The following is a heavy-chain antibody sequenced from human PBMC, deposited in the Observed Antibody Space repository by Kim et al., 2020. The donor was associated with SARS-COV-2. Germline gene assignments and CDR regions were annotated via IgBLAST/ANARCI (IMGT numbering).Heavy chain of an antibody. CDR2: INPNSGGT. CDR3: ASLTGTTWGGYGMDV. Sequence: ASVKVSCKASGYTFTGYYMHWVRQAPGQGLEWMGRINPNSGGTNYAQKFQGRVTMTRDTSISTAYMELSRLRSDDTAVYYCASLTGTTWGGYGMDVWGQGTTVTVSS. J-gene: IGHJ6*02. D-gene: IGHD1-7*01. CDR1: GYTFTGYY. V-gene: IGHV1-2*06.